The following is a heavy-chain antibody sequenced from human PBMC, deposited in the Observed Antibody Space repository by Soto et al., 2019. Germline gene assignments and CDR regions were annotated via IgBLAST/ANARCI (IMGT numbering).Heavy chain of an antibody. CDR1: GFTFSSYG. CDR3: AKDRSYSGSYFFGY. J-gene: IGHJ4*02. V-gene: IGHV3-30*18. Sequence: QVQLVESGGGVVQPGRSLRLSCAASGFTFSSYGMHWVRQAPGKGLEWVAVISYDGSNKYYADSVKGRFTISRDNSKNTLYLQMNSLRAEDTAVYYCAKDRSYSGSYFFGYWGQGTLVSVSS. D-gene: IGHD1-26*01. CDR2: ISYDGSNK.